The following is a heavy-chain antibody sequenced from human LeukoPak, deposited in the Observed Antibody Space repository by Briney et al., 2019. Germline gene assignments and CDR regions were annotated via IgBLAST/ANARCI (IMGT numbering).Heavy chain of an antibody. D-gene: IGHD3-16*02. CDR3: AKRMITFGGVIPPFDY. Sequence: GGSLRLSCAASGFTFSSYGMHWVRQAPGKGPEWVANIREDGSEKSYVDSVKGRFTISRDNAKNSLYLQMNSLRAEDTAVYYCAKRMITFGGVIPPFDYWGQGTLVTVSS. CDR2: IREDGSEK. V-gene: IGHV3-7*01. J-gene: IGHJ4*02. CDR1: GFTFSSYG.